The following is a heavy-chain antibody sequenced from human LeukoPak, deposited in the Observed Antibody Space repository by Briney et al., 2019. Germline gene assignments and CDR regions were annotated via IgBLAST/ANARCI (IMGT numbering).Heavy chain of an antibody. V-gene: IGHV4-61*02. D-gene: IGHD3-3*01. CDR3: ASAKTDFWSGYYNY. Sequence: PSETLSLTCTVSGGSISSGSYYWSWIRQPAGKGLEWIGRIYTSGSTNYNPSLKSRVTISVDTSKNQFSLKLSSVTAADTAVYYCASAKTDFWSGYYNYWGQGTLVTVSS. CDR1: GGSISSGSYY. J-gene: IGHJ4*02. CDR2: IYTSGST.